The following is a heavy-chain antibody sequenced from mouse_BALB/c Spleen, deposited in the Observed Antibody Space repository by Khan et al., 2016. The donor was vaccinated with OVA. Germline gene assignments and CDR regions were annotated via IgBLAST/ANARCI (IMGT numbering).Heavy chain of an antibody. D-gene: IGHD4-1*01. Sequence: EVELVESGGDLVKPGGSLKLSCAASGFTFSSYSMSWVRQPPDKRLEWVATISSGGDYTYYPDNVKGRFTISRDNAKNTLYLQMSSLKSEDTAMYYCASHLTGSFAYWGQGTLVTVSA. V-gene: IGHV5-6*01. J-gene: IGHJ3*01. CDR3: ASHLTGSFAY. CDR1: GFTFSSYS. CDR2: ISSGGDYT.